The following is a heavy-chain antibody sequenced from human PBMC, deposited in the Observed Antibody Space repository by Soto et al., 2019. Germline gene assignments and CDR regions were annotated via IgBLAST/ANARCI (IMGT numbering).Heavy chain of an antibody. Sequence: HPGGSLRLSCAASGFIVSSNYMTWVRQAPGKRLEWVSVTYNDGSTYSADSVKGRFTISRDNSKNTLYLQMNSLRAEDTAVYYCAKRTVGWYFDLWGRGTLVTVSS. J-gene: IGHJ2*01. D-gene: IGHD4-17*01. V-gene: IGHV3-53*01. CDR1: GFIVSSNY. CDR2: TYNDGST. CDR3: AKRTVGWYFDL.